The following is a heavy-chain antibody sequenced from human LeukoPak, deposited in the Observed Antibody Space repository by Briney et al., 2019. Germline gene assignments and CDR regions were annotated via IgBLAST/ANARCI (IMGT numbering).Heavy chain of an antibody. V-gene: IGHV3-23*01. Sequence: GGSLRLSCEASRFTFSGDVMIWVRQAPGKGLEWVSTITVSDGRGRTFYPDSVRGRFTASRDNAKNTVYLQMNSLRAEDMAVYYCGGGSGSSFDYWGQGTLATVSS. CDR2: ITVSDGRGRT. D-gene: IGHD3-10*01. CDR3: GGGSGSSFDY. J-gene: IGHJ4*02. CDR1: RFTFSGDV.